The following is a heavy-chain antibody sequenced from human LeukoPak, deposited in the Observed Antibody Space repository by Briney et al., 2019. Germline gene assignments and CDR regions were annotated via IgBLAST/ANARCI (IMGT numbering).Heavy chain of an antibody. V-gene: IGHV3-48*03. J-gene: IGHJ3*02. CDR1: GFTFSNYE. CDR2: ISSSGSTI. CDR3: ARDAEYQLLYDAFDM. Sequence: GGSLRLSCAASGFTFSNYEMNWVRQTPGKGLEWVSYISSSGSTIYYADSVKGRFTISRDNPKNLLYLQMNSLRAEDTAVYYCARDAEYQLLYDAFDMWGQGTMVTVSS. D-gene: IGHD2-2*01.